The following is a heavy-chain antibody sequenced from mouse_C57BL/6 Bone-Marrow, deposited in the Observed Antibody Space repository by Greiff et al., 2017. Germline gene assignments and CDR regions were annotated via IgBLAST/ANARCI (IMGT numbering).Heavy chain of an antibody. J-gene: IGHJ1*03. D-gene: IGHD2-3*01. V-gene: IGHV1-80*01. CDR3: ARSGGNDGYFPV. Sequence: VHLVESGAELVKPGASVKISCKASGYAFSSYWMNWVKQRPGKGLEWIGQIYPGAGDTNYNGKFKGKATLTADKSSSTAYMQLSSLTSEDSAVYFCARSGGNDGYFPVWGTGTTVTVSS. CDR2: IYPGAGDT. CDR1: GYAFSSYW.